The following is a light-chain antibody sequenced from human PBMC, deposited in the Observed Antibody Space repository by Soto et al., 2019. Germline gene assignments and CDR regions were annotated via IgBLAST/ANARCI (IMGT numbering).Light chain of an antibody. CDR3: QSYDCSLSGLGV. CDR1: SSNIGAGYD. Sequence: QSVLTQPPSVSGAPGQRVTISCTGSSSNIGAGYDVHWYQQLPGTAPKLLIYGNSNRPSGVPDRFSGSKSGTSASLAITGLQAEDEADDYCQSYDCSLSGLGVFGGGTKLTVL. V-gene: IGLV1-40*01. J-gene: IGLJ2*01. CDR2: GNS.